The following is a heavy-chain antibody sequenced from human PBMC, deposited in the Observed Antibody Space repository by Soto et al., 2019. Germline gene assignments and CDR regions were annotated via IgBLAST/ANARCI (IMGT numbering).Heavy chain of an antibody. CDR3: AKNGHPPYYYYGMDV. CDR2: ISGYNGDT. Sequence: WASVKVSCKASGYSFTTYGISWVRQAPGQGLEWMGWISGYNGDTNNAQKFQDRVTMTIDRSTTTAYLELRSLTSDDTAVYYCAKNGHPPYYYYGMDVWGQGTTVTVSS. CDR1: GYSFTTYG. J-gene: IGHJ6*02. D-gene: IGHD2-8*01. V-gene: IGHV1-18*01.